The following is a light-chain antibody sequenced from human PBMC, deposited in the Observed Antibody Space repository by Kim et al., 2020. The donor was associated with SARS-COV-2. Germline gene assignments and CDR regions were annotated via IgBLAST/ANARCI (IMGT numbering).Light chain of an antibody. Sequence: GQSITISCTKTSSDVGVDKYVSWYQQHPGTAPQLMIYDVSKRPSGVSNRCSGSKSGNTASLTISGLQAEDEAIYYCSSYTDRSSWVFGGGTQLTVL. CDR3: SSYTDRSSWV. V-gene: IGLV2-14*04. CDR2: DVS. J-gene: IGLJ3*02. CDR1: SSDVGVDKY.